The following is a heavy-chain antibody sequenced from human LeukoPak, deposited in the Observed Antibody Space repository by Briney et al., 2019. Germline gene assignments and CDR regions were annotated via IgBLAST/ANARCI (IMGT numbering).Heavy chain of an antibody. Sequence: TSVKVSCKASGFTFSTSVIHWVRLTRGPRREWIGWIVVGTGSTSYAQNFQGRVTLTRDMSTNTVSMEVSSLTSEDTATYYCAAELKIGDIYFDPWGQGTLVTVSS. CDR2: IVVGTGST. CDR3: AAELKIGDIYFDP. CDR1: GFTFSTSV. J-gene: IGHJ5*02. D-gene: IGHD2/OR15-2a*01. V-gene: IGHV1-58*02.